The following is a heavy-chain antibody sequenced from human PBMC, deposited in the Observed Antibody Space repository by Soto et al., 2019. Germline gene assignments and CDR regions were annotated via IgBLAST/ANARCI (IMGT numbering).Heavy chain of an antibody. V-gene: IGHV1-3*01. CDR1: GYTFTSYA. CDR3: ARGSGYYPPFDY. J-gene: IGHJ4*02. Sequence: AASVKVSCKASGYTFTSYAMHWVRQAPGRRLEWMGWINAGNGNTKYSQKFQGRVTITRDTSASTAYMELSSLRSEDTAVYYCARGSGYYPPFDYWGQGTLVTVSS. CDR2: INAGNGNT. D-gene: IGHD3-22*01.